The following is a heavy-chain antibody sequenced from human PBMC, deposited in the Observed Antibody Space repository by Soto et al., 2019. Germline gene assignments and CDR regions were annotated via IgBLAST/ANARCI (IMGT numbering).Heavy chain of an antibody. Sequence: SETLSLTCTVSGGSISSYYWSWIRQPAGKGLEWIGRIYTSGSTNYNPSLKSRVTMPVDTSKNQFSLKLSSVTAADTAVYYCASSAPNTPYCSGGSCYSGTWFDPWGQGTLVTVSS. V-gene: IGHV4-4*07. J-gene: IGHJ5*02. CDR2: IYTSGST. D-gene: IGHD2-15*01. CDR3: ASSAPNTPYCSGGSCYSGTWFDP. CDR1: GGSISSYY.